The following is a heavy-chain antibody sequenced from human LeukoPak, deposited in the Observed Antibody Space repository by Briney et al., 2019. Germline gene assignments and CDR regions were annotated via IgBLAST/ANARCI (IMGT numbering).Heavy chain of an antibody. CDR1: GGSISSYY. CDR2: IYYSGST. D-gene: IGHD2-15*01. V-gene: IGHV4-59*01. Sequence: PSETLSLTCTVSGGSISSYYWSWIRQPPGKGLEWIGYIYYSGSTNYNPSLKSRVTISVDTSKNQFSLKLSSVTAADTAVYYCARVGDCSGGSCCSPSGYFQHWGQGTLVTVSS. J-gene: IGHJ1*01. CDR3: ARVGDCSGGSCCSPSGYFQH.